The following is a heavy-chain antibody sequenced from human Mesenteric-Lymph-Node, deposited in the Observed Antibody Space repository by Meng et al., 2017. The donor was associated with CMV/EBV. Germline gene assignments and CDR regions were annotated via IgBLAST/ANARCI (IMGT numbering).Heavy chain of an antibody. CDR1: GGSVSSGYYH. CDR3: VGLIAGHSGRGT. CDR2: TVDGARI. V-gene: IGHV4-61*01. Sequence: SETLSLTCIVSGGSVSSGYYHWNWIRPPPGKGLEWLGQTVDGARINYNPSLQSRPTISLDTSKNQFSLNLNSVTAADTAVYYCVGLIAGHSGRGTWGQGTLVTVSS. D-gene: IGHD5-12*01. J-gene: IGHJ5*02.